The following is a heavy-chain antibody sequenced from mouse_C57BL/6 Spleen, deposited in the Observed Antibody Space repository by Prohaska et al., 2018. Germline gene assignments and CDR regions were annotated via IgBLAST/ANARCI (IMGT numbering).Heavy chain of an antibody. V-gene: IGHV1-69*01. CDR3: ARPNIRDYYGSSYWYFDV. CDR2: MDTYDSST. CDR1: GYTFTRYW. D-gene: IGHD1-1*01. J-gene: IGHJ1*03. Sequence: QVQLQQPGAELVMPGASVKLSCKASGYTFTRYWKHWVKQRTGQGLEWIGAMDTYDSSTNYNKKFKGKATLTVDKSSSTAYMQLSSLTSEDSAVYYCARPNIRDYYGSSYWYFDVWGTGTTVTVSS.